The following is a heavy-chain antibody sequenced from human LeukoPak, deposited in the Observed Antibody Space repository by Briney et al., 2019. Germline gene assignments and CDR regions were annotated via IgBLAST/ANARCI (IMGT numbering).Heavy chain of an antibody. V-gene: IGHV1-8*01. J-gene: IGHJ5*02. CDR3: ACLLGYCSSTSCANRFDP. D-gene: IGHD2-2*01. CDR2: MNPNSGNT. Sequence: ASVKVSCKASGYTFTSYDINWVRQATGQGLEWMGWMNPNSGNTGYAQKFQGRVTMTRNTSISTAYMELSSLRSEDTAVYYCACLLGYCSSTSCANRFDPWGQGTLVTVSS. CDR1: GYTFTSYD.